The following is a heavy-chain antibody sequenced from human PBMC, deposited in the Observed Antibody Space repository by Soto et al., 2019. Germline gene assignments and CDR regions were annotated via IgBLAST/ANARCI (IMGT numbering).Heavy chain of an antibody. V-gene: IGHV4-39*01. CDR1: GGSISSSSYY. CDR3: ARAWYSSSSNWFDP. D-gene: IGHD6-6*01. J-gene: IGHJ5*02. CDR2: IYYSGST. Sequence: WETLSLTCTVSGGSISSSSYYWGWIRQPPGKGLEWIGSIYYSGSTYYNPSLKSRVTISVDTSKNQFSLKLSSVTAADTAVYYCARAWYSSSSNWFDPWGQGTLVTVSS.